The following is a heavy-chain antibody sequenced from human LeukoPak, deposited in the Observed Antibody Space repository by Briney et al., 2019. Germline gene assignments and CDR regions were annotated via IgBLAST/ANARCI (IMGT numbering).Heavy chain of an antibody. CDR2: IHPNSGDT. CDR3: ARDYSGSYTH. V-gene: IGHV1-2*06. D-gene: IGHD1-26*01. J-gene: IGHJ4*02. Sequence: ASVKVSCKASGYTFTDYYIHWVRPAPGQGLEWMGLIHPNSGDTYYAQKFRGRVTMTRDTSITTAYVELDRLTSDDTAVYYCARDYSGSYTHWAQGTLVTISS. CDR1: GYTFTDYY.